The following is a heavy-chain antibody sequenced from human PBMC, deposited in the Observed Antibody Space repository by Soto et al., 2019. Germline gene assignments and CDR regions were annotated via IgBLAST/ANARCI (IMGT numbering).Heavy chain of an antibody. CDR2: IYYSGST. CDR3: ARVGQGLVRSFDY. D-gene: IGHD6-19*01. J-gene: IGHJ4*02. CDR1: GGSISSYY. V-gene: IGHV4-59*01. Sequence: QVQLQESGPGLVKPSETLSLTCTVSGGSISSYYWSWIRQPPGKGLEWIGYIYYSGSTNYNPSLKRPVTISVDPSRNQLSLKRSSVTAADTAVYYCARVGQGLVRSFDYWGQETLVTVSS.